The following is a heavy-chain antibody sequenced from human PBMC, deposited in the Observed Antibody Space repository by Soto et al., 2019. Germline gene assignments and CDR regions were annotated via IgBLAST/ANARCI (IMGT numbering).Heavy chain of an antibody. Sequence: EVQVVESGGGLVQPGGSLRLSCAASGFTFSYYWMHWVRQAPGTGLVWVSHIQNDGSRTTYADSVKGRFTISRDNAKNRLYLQMNSLRGEDTAVYYCARGDRGAFDLWGQGTMVTVSS. CDR3: ARGDRGAFDL. CDR2: IQNDGSRT. D-gene: IGHD3-10*01. CDR1: GFTFSYYW. V-gene: IGHV3-74*01. J-gene: IGHJ3*01.